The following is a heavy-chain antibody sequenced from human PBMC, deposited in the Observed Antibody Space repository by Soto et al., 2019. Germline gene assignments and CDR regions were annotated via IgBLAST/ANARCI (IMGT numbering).Heavy chain of an antibody. CDR2: IRTRTDAYAT. V-gene: IGHV3-73*01. CDR1: GFTFSGSA. CDR3: ARVHGQQQQYYYYGMDV. D-gene: IGHD6-13*01. Sequence: PGGSLRLSCAASGFTFSGSAMHWVRQASGKGLEWVGRIRTRTDAYATEYAASVKGRFTISRDDSKNTLYLQMNSLRAEDTAVYYCARVHGQQQQYYYYGMDVWGQGTTVTVSS. J-gene: IGHJ6*02.